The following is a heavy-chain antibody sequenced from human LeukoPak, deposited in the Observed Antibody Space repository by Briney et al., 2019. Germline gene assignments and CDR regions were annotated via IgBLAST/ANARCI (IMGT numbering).Heavy chain of an antibody. J-gene: IGHJ4*02. D-gene: IGHD3-10*01. CDR3: ARGMSTVYYYFDY. V-gene: IGHV3-7*01. CDR2: IKQDGSEK. Sequence: GGSLRLSCAASGFTFSSYWMSWVRQAPGKGLEWVANIKQDGSEKYYVDSVKGRFTISRDNAKNSLYLQMNSLRAEDTAVYYCARGMSTVYYYFDYWGQGTLVNGSS. CDR1: GFTFSSYW.